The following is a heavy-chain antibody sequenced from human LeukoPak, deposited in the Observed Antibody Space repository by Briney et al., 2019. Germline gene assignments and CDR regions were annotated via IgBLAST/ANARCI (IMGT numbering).Heavy chain of an antibody. CDR1: GGSISSGGYS. CDR3: ASSLAADYYFDY. D-gene: IGHD3-3*02. V-gene: IGHV4-30-2*01. J-gene: IGHJ4*02. CDR2: IYHSGST. Sequence: SQTLSLTCAVSGGSISSGGYSWSWIRQPPGKGLEWIGCIYHSGSTYYNPSLKGRVTISVDRSKNQFSLKLSSVTAADTAVYYCASSLAADYYFDYWGQGTLVTVSS.